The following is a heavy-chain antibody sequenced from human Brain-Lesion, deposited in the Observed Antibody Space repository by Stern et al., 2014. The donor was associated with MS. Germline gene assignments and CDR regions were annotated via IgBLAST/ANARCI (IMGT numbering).Heavy chain of an antibody. J-gene: IGHJ6*02. CDR3: ARDQRGITIFGVVTDYYYLGMDV. CDR2: INPNTGGT. D-gene: IGHD3-3*01. Sequence: VHLVESGAEVTKPGASVKVSCKTSGYIFTGYYIHWVRQAPGQGLAWMAWINPNTGGTKYAQKFQGRVTMSRDTSISTAYVELSSLTSDDTAVYYCARDQRGITIFGVVTDYYYLGMDVWGQGTTVTVSS. V-gene: IGHV1-2*02. CDR1: GYIFTGYY.